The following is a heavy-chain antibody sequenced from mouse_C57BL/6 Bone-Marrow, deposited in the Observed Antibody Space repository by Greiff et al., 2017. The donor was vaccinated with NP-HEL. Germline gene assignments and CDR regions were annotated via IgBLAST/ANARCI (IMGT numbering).Heavy chain of an antibody. J-gene: IGHJ2*01. Sequence: DVMLVESGGGLVKPGGSLKLSCAASGFTFSSYAMSWVRQTPEKRLEWVATISDGGSYTYYPDNVKGRFTISRDNAKNNLYLQMSHLKSEDTAMYYCARDSGTLFDYWGQGTTLTVSS. CDR1: GFTFSSYA. D-gene: IGHD4-1*01. V-gene: IGHV5-4*01. CDR3: ARDSGTLFDY. CDR2: ISDGGSYT.